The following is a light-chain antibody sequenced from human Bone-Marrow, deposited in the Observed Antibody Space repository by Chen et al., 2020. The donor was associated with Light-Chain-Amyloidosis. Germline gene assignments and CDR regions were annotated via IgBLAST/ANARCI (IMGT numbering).Light chain of an antibody. CDR3: QSYQGSSQGV. V-gene: IGLV6-57*01. Sequence: NFMLTQPHSVSESPGKTVIISCTRSSGIIATNYVQWYQQRPGSSPTTVIYEDDKRPSGVPDRFSGSIDRSSNSASLNISGLNHEVEADYDCQSYQGSSQGVFGGGTKLTVL. CDR2: EDD. CDR1: SGIIATNY. J-gene: IGLJ3*02.